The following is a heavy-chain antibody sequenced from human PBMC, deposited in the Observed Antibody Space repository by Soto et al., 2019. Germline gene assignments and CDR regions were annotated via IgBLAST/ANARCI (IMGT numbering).Heavy chain of an antibody. J-gene: IGHJ6*02. Sequence: SETLSLTCAVSGGSISSGGYSWSWIRQPPGKGLEWIGYIYHSGSTYYNPSLRSRVTISVDRSKNQFSLKLSSVTAADTAVYYCARARANWGLYGMDVWGQGTTVTVSS. CDR2: IYHSGST. D-gene: IGHD7-27*01. CDR1: GGSISSGGYS. V-gene: IGHV4-30-2*01. CDR3: ARARANWGLYGMDV.